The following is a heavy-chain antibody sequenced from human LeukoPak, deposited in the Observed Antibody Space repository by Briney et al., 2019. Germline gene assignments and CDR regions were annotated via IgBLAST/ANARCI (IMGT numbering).Heavy chain of an antibody. V-gene: IGHV1-18*04. D-gene: IGHD6-19*01. CDR1: GYKLTDNW. CDR2: ISAYNGNT. CDR3: ARFGLGKHIEVAGIPFDI. J-gene: IGHJ3*02. Sequence: ASVKVSCKAFGYKLTDNWIHWVRQAPGQGLEWMGWISAYNGNTNYAQKLQGRVTMTTDTSTSTAYMELRSLRSDDTAVYYCARFGLGKHIEVAGIPFDIWGQGTMVTVSS.